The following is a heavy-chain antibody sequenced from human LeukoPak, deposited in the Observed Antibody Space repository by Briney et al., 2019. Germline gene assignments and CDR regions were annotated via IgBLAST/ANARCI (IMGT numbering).Heavy chain of an antibody. Sequence: SETLSLTCTVSGGSISTYYWSWLRQPPGKGLEWIGYLYDSGRTKYNPSLKSRVTISVDTSKKQFSLKLSSVTAADTAVYYCAAFRDGYNWHLDYWGQGTLVTVSS. CDR1: GGSISTYY. CDR2: LYDSGRT. CDR3: AAFRDGYNWHLDY. D-gene: IGHD5-24*01. V-gene: IGHV4-59*08. J-gene: IGHJ4*02.